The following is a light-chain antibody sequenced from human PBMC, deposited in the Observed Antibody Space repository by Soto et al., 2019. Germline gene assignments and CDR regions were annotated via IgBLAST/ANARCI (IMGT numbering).Light chain of an antibody. V-gene: IGLV1-40*01. CDR2: GNS. CDR1: SSNIGAGYD. Sequence: QSVLTQPPSVSGAPGQRVTISCTGSSSNIGAGYDVHWYQQLPGTAPKLLIYGNSNRTSGVPDRFSGSKSGTSAYLAITCFQAEDEADYYCQSYDSSLSVVFGGGTKLTVL. J-gene: IGLJ2*01. CDR3: QSYDSSLSVV.